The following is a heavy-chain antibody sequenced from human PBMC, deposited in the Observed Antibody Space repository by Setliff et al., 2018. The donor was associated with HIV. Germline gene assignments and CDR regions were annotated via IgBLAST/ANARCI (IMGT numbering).Heavy chain of an antibody. J-gene: IGHJ6*03. CDR2: TSHTERS. Sequence: SETLSLTCALYGGSFSGYSWTWIRRSPGKGLEWLGETSHTERSHYNPSLRYRVTISLDTSKNQFSLILRSVTAADTAVYYCARGRISSAATRFLYMDVWANGTTVTVSS. D-gene: IGHD2-21*01. V-gene: IGHV4-34*01. CDR1: GGSFSGYS. CDR3: ARGRISSAATRFLYMDV.